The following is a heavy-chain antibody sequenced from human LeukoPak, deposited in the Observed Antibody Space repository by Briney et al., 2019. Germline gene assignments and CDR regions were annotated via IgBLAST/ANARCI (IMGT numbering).Heavy chain of an antibody. J-gene: IGHJ4*02. V-gene: IGHV5-51*01. D-gene: IGHD3-10*01. Sequence: GESLKISCKGSGYSFTSYWIGWVRQMPGKGLEWMGIIYPGDSDTRYSPSFQGQVTISADKSISTAYLQWSSLKASDTAMYYCARRTRAYYYGSGSYYNNNPYYFDYWGQGTLVTVSS. CDR3: ARRTRAYYYGSGSYYNNNPYYFDY. CDR1: GYSFTSYW. CDR2: IYPGDSDT.